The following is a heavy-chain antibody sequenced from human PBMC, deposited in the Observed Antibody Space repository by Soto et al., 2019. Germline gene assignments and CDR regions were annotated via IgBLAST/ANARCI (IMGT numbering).Heavy chain of an antibody. D-gene: IGHD2-15*01. CDR1: GGTFSSYA. CDR2: IIPIFGTA. CDR3: ARGAGGRSYHCSGADCYSIDLPGVSYNGMDV. V-gene: IGHV1-69*13. J-gene: IGHJ6*02. Sequence: SVKVSCKASGGTFSSYAISWVRQAPGQGLEWMGGIIPIFGTANYAQKFQGRVTITADESTSTAYMELSSLRSEDTAVYYCARGAGGRSYHCSGADCYSIDLPGVSYNGMDVWGQGTSVTVSS.